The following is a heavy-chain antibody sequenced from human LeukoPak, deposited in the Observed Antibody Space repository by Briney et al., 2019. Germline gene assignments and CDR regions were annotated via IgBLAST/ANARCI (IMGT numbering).Heavy chain of an antibody. J-gene: IGHJ6*02. CDR3: AREGPDFGQWLFHYYYYGMDV. D-gene: IGHD3-22*01. Sequence: ASVKVSCKVSGYTLTELSMHWVRQAPGQGLEWMGIINPSGGSTSYAQKFQGRVTMTRDTSTSTVYMELSSLRSEDTAVYYCAREGPDFGQWLFHYYYYGMDVWGQGTTVTVSS. CDR2: INPSGGST. V-gene: IGHV1-46*01. CDR1: GYTLTELS.